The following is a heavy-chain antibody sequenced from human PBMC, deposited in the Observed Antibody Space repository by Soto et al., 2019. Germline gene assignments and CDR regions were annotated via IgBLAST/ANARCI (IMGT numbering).Heavy chain of an antibody. CDR3: ARSGKYYYDSSGYYLDAFDI. CDR1: GFSLSTSGMR. V-gene: IGHV2-70*04. D-gene: IGHD3-22*01. J-gene: IGHJ3*02. CDR2: IDWDDDK. Sequence: SGPTLVNPTQTLTLTCTFSGFSLSTSGMRVSWIRQPPGKALEWLARIDWDDDKFYSTSLKTRLTISKDTSKNQVVLTMTNMDPVDTATYYCARSGKYYYDSSGYYLDAFDIWGQGTMVTVSS.